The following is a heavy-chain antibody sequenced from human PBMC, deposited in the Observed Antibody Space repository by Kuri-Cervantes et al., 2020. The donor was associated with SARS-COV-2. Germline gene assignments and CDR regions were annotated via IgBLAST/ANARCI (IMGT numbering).Heavy chain of an antibody. J-gene: IGHJ6*02. Sequence: GGSLRLSCKGSGYSFTSYWISWVRQMPGKGLEWMGRIDPSDSYTNYSPSFQGHVTISADKSISTAYLQWSSLKASDTAMYYCARSAAPPALYYGMDVWGQGTTVTVSS. D-gene: IGHD2-15*01. CDR3: ARSAAPPALYYGMDV. CDR2: IDPSDSYT. CDR1: GYSFTSYW. V-gene: IGHV5-10-1*01.